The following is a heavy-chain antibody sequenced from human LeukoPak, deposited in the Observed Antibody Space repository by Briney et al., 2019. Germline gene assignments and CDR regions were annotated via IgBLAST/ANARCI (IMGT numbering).Heavy chain of an antibody. V-gene: IGHV7-4-1*02. Sequence: GASVKVSCKASVYIFSSYSMNWVRQAPGQGLEWMGWINTNSGTPTYAQGFTGRFVFSLDTSVSTAYLQISSLKAEDTAMYYCTREQGPFDMWGQGTMVTVSS. J-gene: IGHJ3*02. CDR2: INTNSGTP. CDR1: VYIFSSYS. CDR3: TREQGPFDM.